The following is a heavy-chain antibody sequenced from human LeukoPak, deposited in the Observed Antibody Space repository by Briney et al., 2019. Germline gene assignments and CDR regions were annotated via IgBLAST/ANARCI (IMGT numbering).Heavy chain of an antibody. D-gene: IGHD2-2*01. CDR1: GYTFTRYY. Sequence: ASVKVSCKASGYTFTRYYMHWVRQAPGQGLEWMGIINPSGGGTSYAQKFQGRVTMTRDTSTSTVYMEVSSLRSEDTAVYYCARAEDCSSTSCSHGYYGMDVWGQGTTVTVSS. CDR2: INPSGGGT. J-gene: IGHJ6*02. V-gene: IGHV1-46*01. CDR3: ARAEDCSSTSCSHGYYGMDV.